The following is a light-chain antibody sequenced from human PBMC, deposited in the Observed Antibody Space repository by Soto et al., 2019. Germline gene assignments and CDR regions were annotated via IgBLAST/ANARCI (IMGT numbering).Light chain of an antibody. CDR3: QSYDSSLSGYV. J-gene: IGLJ1*01. CDR2: ENN. Sequence: QSVLTPPPSVSEAPGQRVTISCTGSSSNIGAGYEAHWYQQVPGTAPKLLIYENNNRPSGVPDRFSGSKSGTSASLAITGLQDEDEAEYYCQSYDSSLSGYVFGTGTKLTVL. CDR1: SSNIGAGYE. V-gene: IGLV1-40*01.